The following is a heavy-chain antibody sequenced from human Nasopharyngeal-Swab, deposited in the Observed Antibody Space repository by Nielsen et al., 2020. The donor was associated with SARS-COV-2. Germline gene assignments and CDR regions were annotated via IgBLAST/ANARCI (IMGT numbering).Heavy chain of an antibody. CDR2: ISWNSGSI. CDR1: GFTFDDNA. Sequence: SLKISCAASGFTFDDNAMHWVRQAPGKGLEWVSGISWNSGSIGYADSVKGRFTISRDNAKNSLYLQMNSLRAEDTALYYCAKDISGGYGQYYYGMDVWGQGTTVTVSS. CDR3: AKDISGGYGQYYYGMDV. V-gene: IGHV3-9*01. J-gene: IGHJ6*02. D-gene: IGHD5-12*01.